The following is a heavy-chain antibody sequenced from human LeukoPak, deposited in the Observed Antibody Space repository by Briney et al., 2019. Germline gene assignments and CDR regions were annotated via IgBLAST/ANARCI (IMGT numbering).Heavy chain of an antibody. V-gene: IGHV4-59*01. CDR3: ARVITGTTFAFDI. CDR2: IYYSGST. CDR1: GGSMSSYY. J-gene: IGHJ3*02. D-gene: IGHD1-7*01. Sequence: SETPSLTCTVSGGSMSSYYWSWIRQAPGKGLEWIGYIYYSGSTNYNPSLKSRVTISVDTSKNQFSLKLSSVTAADTAVYYCARVITGTTFAFDIWGQGTMVTVSS.